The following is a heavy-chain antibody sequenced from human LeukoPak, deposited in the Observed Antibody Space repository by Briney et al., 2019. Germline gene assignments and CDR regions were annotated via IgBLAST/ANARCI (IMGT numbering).Heavy chain of an antibody. J-gene: IGHJ4*02. Sequence: SETLSLTCTVSGGSISSSSYYWGWIRQPPGKGLEWIGSIYYSGSTYYNPSLKSRVTISVDTSKNQFSLKLSSVTAADTAVYYCARGHWVIITPPYFDYWGQGTLVTVSS. CDR3: ARGHWVIITPPYFDY. CDR1: GGSISSSSYY. V-gene: IGHV4-39*07. D-gene: IGHD3-22*01. CDR2: IYYSGST.